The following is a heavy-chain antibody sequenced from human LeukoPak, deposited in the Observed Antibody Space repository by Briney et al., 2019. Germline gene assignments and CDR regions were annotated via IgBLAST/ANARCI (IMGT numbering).Heavy chain of an antibody. Sequence: PGGSLRLSCAASGFTVSSNYMSWVRQAPGKGLEWVSAISGSGGSTYYADSVKGRFTISRDNSKNTLYLQMNSLRAEDTAVYYCARDSSGYYYYAFDIWGQGTVVTVSS. CDR2: ISGSGGST. CDR1: GFTVSSNY. CDR3: ARDSSGYYYYAFDI. J-gene: IGHJ3*02. V-gene: IGHV3-23*01. D-gene: IGHD3-22*01.